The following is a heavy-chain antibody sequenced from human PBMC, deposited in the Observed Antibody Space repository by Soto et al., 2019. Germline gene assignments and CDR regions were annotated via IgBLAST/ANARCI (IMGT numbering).Heavy chain of an antibody. CDR1: GYTFTGYY. D-gene: IGHD6-6*01. CDR2: INPRSGGT. J-gene: IGHJ5*02. Sequence: GASVKVSCKASGYTFTGYYVRWVRQATGQGLEWMGWINPRSGGTSYAQKFQGRVTMTRDTSISTAYMELSRLRSDDTAVYYCARSRLIAARRGNWFDPWGQGTLVTVSS. V-gene: IGHV1-2*02. CDR3: ARSRLIAARRGNWFDP.